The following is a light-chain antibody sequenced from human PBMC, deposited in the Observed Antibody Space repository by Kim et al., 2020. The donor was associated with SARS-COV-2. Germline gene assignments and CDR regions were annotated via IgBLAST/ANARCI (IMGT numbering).Light chain of an antibody. CDR2: GKN. CDR3: NSRGSNDNVL. V-gene: IGLV3-19*01. J-gene: IGLJ2*01. CDR1: SLRSYY. Sequence: VGFGQTGRSTCRGDSLRSYYATRDQPKPAQAPIVVSYGKNNRPSAIPDRCSGSRSGDTASLTITGAQAGDEADYYCNSRGSNDNVLFGGGTKLTVL.